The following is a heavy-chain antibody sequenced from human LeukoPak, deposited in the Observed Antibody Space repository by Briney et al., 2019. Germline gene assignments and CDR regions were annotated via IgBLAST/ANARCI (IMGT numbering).Heavy chain of an antibody. D-gene: IGHD1-7*01. CDR1: GGSISSYY. CDR3: ARSGYNWNYGNWFDP. V-gene: IGHV4-59*01. Sequence: SETLSLTCTVSGGSISSYYWSWIRQPPGKGLEWIGYIYYSGSTNYNPSLKSRVTISVDTSKNQFSLKLSSVTAADTAVYYCARSGYNWNYGNWFDPWGQGTLVTVSS. CDR2: IYYSGST. J-gene: IGHJ5*02.